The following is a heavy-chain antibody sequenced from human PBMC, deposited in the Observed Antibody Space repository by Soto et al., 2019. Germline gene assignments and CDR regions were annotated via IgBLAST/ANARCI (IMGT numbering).Heavy chain of an antibody. Sequence: GGSLRLSCAASGFIFSSYAMSWVRQAPGKGLEWVSAISGSGGSTYYADSVKGRFTISRDNSRNTLFLEMNSLRGDDMAVYYCTGEVASGYWGQGTLVTVSS. V-gene: IGHV3-23*01. CDR2: ISGSGGST. CDR3: TGEVASGY. J-gene: IGHJ4*02. CDR1: GFIFSSYA. D-gene: IGHD2-8*02.